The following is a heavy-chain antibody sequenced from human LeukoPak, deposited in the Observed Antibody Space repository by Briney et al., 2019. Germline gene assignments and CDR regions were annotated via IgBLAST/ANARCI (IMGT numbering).Heavy chain of an antibody. CDR2: IVVGSGNT. CDR3: AAVSIAAQYYFDY. Sequence: SVKVSCKASGFTFTSSAVQWVRQARGQRLEWIGWIVVGSGNTNYAQKFQERVTITRDMSTSTAYMELSSLRSEDTAVYYCAAVSIAAQYYFDYWGQGTLVTVSS. D-gene: IGHD6-13*01. V-gene: IGHV1-58*01. J-gene: IGHJ4*02. CDR1: GFTFTSSA.